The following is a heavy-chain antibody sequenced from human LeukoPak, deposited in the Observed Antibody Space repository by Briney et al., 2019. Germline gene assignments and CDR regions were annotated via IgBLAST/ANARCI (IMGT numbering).Heavy chain of an antibody. CDR3: ARETTAMLFDY. D-gene: IGHD4-17*01. CDR1: GFTFSSYG. V-gene: IGHV3-33*01. J-gene: IGHJ4*02. CDR2: IWYDGSNK. Sequence: GGSLRLSCAASGFTFSSYGMHWVRQAPGKGLEWVAVIWYDGSNKYYADSVKGRFTISRDNSKNTLYLQMNSLRAEDTAVYYCARETTAMLFDYWGQGTLVTFSS.